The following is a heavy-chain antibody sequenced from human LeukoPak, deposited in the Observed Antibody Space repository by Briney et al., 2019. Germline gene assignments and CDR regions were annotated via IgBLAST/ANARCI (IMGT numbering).Heavy chain of an antibody. Sequence: PGGSLRLSCAASGFTFSSYAMNWVRQAPGKGLEWVSSISSSSSYIYYADSVKGRFTISRDNAKNSLYLQMNSLRAEDTAVYYCARDPPRDPLYYYDSSGRLDYWGQGTLVTVSS. J-gene: IGHJ4*02. CDR1: GFTFSSYA. CDR3: ARDPPRDPLYYYDSSGRLDY. D-gene: IGHD3-22*01. CDR2: ISSSSSYI. V-gene: IGHV3-21*01.